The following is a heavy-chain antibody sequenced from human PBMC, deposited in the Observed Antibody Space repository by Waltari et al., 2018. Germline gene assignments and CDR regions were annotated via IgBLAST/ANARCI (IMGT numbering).Heavy chain of an antibody. J-gene: IGHJ4*02. CDR2: IYSGGST. D-gene: IGHD6-6*01. V-gene: IGHV3-23*03. Sequence: EVQLLESGGGLVQPGGSLRLSCAASGFTFSSYAMSWVRQAPGKGLEWVSVIYSGGSTYYADSVKCRFTISRDNSKNTLYLQMNSLRAEDTAVYYCAKADSSSSVAFDYWGQGTLVTVSS. CDR3: AKADSSSSVAFDY. CDR1: GFTFSSYA.